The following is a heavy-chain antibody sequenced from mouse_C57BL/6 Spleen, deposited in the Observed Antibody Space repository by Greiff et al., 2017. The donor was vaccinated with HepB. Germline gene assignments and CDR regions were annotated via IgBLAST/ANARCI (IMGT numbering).Heavy chain of an antibody. V-gene: IGHV1-54*01. CDR2: INPGSGGT. CDR1: GYTFTNYL. CDR3: ARKGGDY. J-gene: IGHJ2*01. Sequence: QVQLQQSGAELARPGASVKLSCKASGYTFTNYLIEWVKQRPGQGLEWIGVINPGSGGTNYNEKFKGKATLTADKSSSTAYMQLSSLTSEDSAVYFCARKGGDYWGQGTTLTVSS.